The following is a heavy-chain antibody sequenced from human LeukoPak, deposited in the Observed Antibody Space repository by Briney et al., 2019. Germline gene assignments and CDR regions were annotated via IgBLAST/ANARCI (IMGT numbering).Heavy chain of an antibody. CDR2: IYYSGST. J-gene: IGHJ5*02. CDR3: ARVPYSGYEMGLYSSGWKNWLDP. Sequence: SETLSLTCTVSGGSISSYYWSWIRQPPGKGLEWIGYIYYSGSTYYNPSLKSRVTISVDTSKKHFSLKLSSVTAADTAVYYCARVPYSGYEMGLYSSGWKNWLDPWGQGTLVTVSS. D-gene: IGHD6-19*01. CDR1: GGSISSYY. V-gene: IGHV4-59*01.